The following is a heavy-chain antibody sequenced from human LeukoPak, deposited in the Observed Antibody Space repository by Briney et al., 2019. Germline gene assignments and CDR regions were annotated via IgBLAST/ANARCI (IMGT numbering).Heavy chain of an antibody. CDR1: GFTFSDHA. J-gene: IGHJ4*02. CDR2: ISYHARDQ. D-gene: IGHD2-8*01. Sequence: PGGSLRLSCTASGFTFSDHAMHWVRQAPGKGLEWVTVISYHARDQFYADSVKGRFTVSRDNSRNILYLQMNSLRVEDSAVYYCAAQPCINGICYLDYWGQEALVTVSS. CDR3: AAQPCINGICYLDY. V-gene: IGHV3-30*04.